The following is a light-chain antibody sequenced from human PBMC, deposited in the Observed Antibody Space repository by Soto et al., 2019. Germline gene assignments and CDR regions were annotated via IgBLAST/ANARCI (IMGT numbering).Light chain of an antibody. CDR1: SSNIGSNY. CDR3: AAWDDSLSVNYV. CDR2: RNN. Sequence: QSVLTQPPSASGTPGQRVTISCSGSSSNIGSNYVYWYQQLPGTAPKLLIYRNNQRPSGVPDRFSGSKSGTSASLAISGLRSEYEADYYCAAWDDSLSVNYVFGTGTKLTGL. V-gene: IGLV1-47*01. J-gene: IGLJ1*01.